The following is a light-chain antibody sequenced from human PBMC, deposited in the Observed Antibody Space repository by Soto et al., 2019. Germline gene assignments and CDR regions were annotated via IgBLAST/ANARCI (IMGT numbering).Light chain of an antibody. V-gene: IGKV1-6*02. J-gene: IGKJ3*01. CDR1: QGIRSD. Sequence: AIQLTQSPSSLSASVGDRVTITCRARQGIRSDVAWYQQKPGKAHKLLIYDAVTLQDGVPSRFSGGGSGSAFPLTISSLQPEDFATYCCLQDYNFPLTFGPGTQVDI. CDR2: DAV. CDR3: LQDYNFPLT.